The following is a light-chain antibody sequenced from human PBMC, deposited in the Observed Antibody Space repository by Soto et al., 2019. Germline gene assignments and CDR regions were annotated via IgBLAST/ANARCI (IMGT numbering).Light chain of an antibody. J-gene: IGKJ3*01. Sequence: DIQMTQSPSSVSASVGDRVTITCRASQGIGSWLAWYQQKPGKAPKFLIYAASSLQSGVPSRFSGSESGTRFPLTIISWQTKDFTSYRCQQGSSYPGTFGPVTKVEIK. V-gene: IGKV1D-12*01. CDR1: QGIGSW. CDR3: QQGSSYPGT. CDR2: AAS.